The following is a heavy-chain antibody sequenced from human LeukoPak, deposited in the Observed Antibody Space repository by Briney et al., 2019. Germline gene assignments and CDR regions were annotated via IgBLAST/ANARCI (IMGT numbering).Heavy chain of an antibody. J-gene: IGHJ3*02. CDR1: RFTFSSYG. CDR3: AREGGFGYDDAFDT. D-gene: IGHD3-16*02. Sequence: PGGSLRLSCAASRFTFSSYGMHWVRQSPGKGLEWVAVISYDGSDKFYADSVKGRFTISRENSKNTLYLQMNSLRPEDTAVYYCAREGGFGYDDAFDTWGHGTTVTVSS. V-gene: IGHV3-30*03. CDR2: ISYDGSDK.